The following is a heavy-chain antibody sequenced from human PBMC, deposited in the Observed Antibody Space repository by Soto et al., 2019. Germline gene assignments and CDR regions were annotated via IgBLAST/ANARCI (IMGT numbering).Heavy chain of an antibody. J-gene: IGHJ4*02. CDR2: MSDSGDSR. V-gene: IGHV3-23*01. CDR1: GPTFTTYP. CDR3: AKIGGRYHYDSSGLVLGAPSFDS. D-gene: IGHD3-22*01. Sequence: GGSLRLSCTASGPTFTTYPMAWVRQAPGKGLEWVSLMSDSGDSRFYADSVKGRFTVSRDISKTTLYMQMDSLRAEDTAVYYCAKIGGRYHYDSSGLVLGAPSFDSWGQGTLVTVSS.